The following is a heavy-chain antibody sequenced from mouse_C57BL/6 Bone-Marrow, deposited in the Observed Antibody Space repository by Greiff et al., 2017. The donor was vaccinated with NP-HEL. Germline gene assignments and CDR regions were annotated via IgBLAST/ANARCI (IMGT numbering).Heavy chain of an antibody. V-gene: IGHV1-64*01. Sequence: QVQLQQPGAELVKPGASVKLSCKASGYTFTSYWMHWVKQRPGQGLEWIGMIHPNSGSTNYNEKFKSKATLTVDKSSSTAYMQLSSLTSEDSAVYYCARQYYYGSSYAYFDYWGQGTTLTVSS. CDR2: IHPNSGST. D-gene: IGHD1-1*01. CDR1: GYTFTSYW. J-gene: IGHJ2*01. CDR3: ARQYYYGSSYAYFDY.